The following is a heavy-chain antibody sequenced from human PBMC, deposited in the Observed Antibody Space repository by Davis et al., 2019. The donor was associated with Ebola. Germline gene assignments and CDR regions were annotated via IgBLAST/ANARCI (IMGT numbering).Heavy chain of an antibody. V-gene: IGHV3-15*01. D-gene: IGHD3-22*01. Sequence: GESLKISCAASGFTFSNAWMSWVRQAPGKGLACVGRIKSKTDGGTTDYAAPVKGRFTISRDDSKNTLYLQMNSLKTEDTAVYYCTTVTRYYDSSGYYFSPRDAFDIWGQGTMVTVSS. CDR2: IKSKTDGGTT. CDR1: GFTFSNAW. J-gene: IGHJ3*02. CDR3: TTVTRYYDSSGYYFSPRDAFDI.